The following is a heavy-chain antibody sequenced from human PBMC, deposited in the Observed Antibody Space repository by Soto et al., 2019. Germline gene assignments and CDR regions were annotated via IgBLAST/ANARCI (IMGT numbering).Heavy chain of an antibody. J-gene: IGHJ5*02. Sequence: SETLSLTCTVSGGSISSYYWSWIRQPPGKGLEWIGYIYYSGSTNYNPSLKSRVTISVDTSKNQFSLKLSSVTAADTAVYYCARDRGFGESAYNWFDPWGQGTLVPVSS. CDR3: ARDRGFGESAYNWFDP. V-gene: IGHV4-59*01. CDR2: IYYSGST. D-gene: IGHD3-10*01. CDR1: GGSISSYY.